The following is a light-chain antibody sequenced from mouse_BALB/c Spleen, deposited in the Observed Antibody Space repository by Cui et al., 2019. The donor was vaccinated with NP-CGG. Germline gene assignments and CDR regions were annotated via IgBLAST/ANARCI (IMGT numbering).Light chain of an antibody. CDR3: ALWYSNHWV. J-gene: IGLJ1*01. CDR1: TGTVTTSNY. Sequence: QAVVTQESALTTSPGGTVTHTCRSSTGTVTTSNYANWVQEKPDHLFTGLIGGTNNRPPGVPARFSGSLIGDKAALTITGAQTEDEAIYFCALWYSNHWVFGGGTKLTVL. CDR2: GTN. V-gene: IGLV1*01.